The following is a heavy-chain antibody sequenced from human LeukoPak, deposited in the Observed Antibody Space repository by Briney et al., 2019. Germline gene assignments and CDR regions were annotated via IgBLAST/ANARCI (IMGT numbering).Heavy chain of an antibody. Sequence: GGSLRLSCAASGFTFSNYAMHWVRQAPGKGLEWVAVISYDGGNKYYADSVKGRFTISRDNSKNTLYLQLNSLRAEDTAVYYCARQHCSGGDCYFFDWGQGTLVTVSS. J-gene: IGHJ4*02. CDR1: GFTFSNYA. D-gene: IGHD2-15*01. V-gene: IGHV3-30-3*01. CDR3: ARQHCSGGDCYFFD. CDR2: ISYDGGNK.